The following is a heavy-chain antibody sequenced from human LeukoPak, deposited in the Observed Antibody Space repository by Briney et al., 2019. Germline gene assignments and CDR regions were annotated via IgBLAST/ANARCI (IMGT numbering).Heavy chain of an antibody. CDR1: GFTFSSYS. V-gene: IGHV3-9*01. D-gene: IGHD3-10*01. CDR3: AKDITGPGVCYYGMDV. Sequence: GGSLRLSCAASGFTFSSYSMNWVRQAPGKGLEWVSGISWNSGDIDYADSVKGRFTISRDNAKNSLYLQMHSLRAEDTAFYYCAKDITGPGVCYYGMDVWGQGTTVAVSS. J-gene: IGHJ6*02. CDR2: ISWNSGDI.